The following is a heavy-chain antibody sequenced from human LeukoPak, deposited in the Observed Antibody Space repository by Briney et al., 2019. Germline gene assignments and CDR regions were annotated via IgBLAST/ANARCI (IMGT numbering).Heavy chain of an antibody. D-gene: IGHD3-3*01. CDR2: ISYDGSNK. CDR3: ARDTYYDFWSAPESYFDY. Sequence: EGSLRLSCAASGFTFSSYAMHWVRQAPGKGLEWVEVISYDGSNKYYADSVKGRFTISRDNSKNTLYLQMNSLRAEDTAVYYCARDTYYDFWSAPESYFDYWGQGTLVTVSS. V-gene: IGHV3-30-3*01. J-gene: IGHJ4*02. CDR1: GFTFSSYA.